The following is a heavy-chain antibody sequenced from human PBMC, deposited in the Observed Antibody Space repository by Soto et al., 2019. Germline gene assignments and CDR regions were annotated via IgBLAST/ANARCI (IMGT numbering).Heavy chain of an antibody. Sequence: GASVKVSCKASGYTFTSYGISWVRQAPGQGLEWMGWISAYNGNTNYAQKLQGRVTMTPDTSTSTAYMELKSLRSDDTAVYYCARDLPHYYDSSGPNWFGPWGQGTLVTVSS. CDR2: ISAYNGNT. D-gene: IGHD3-22*01. CDR3: ARDLPHYYDSSGPNWFGP. CDR1: GYTFTSYG. V-gene: IGHV1-18*01. J-gene: IGHJ5*02.